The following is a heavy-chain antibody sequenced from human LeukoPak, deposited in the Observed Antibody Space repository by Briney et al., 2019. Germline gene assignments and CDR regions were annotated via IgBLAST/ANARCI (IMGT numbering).Heavy chain of an antibody. D-gene: IGHD3-22*01. CDR1: GYSISSGYY. CDR3: ARGGRYYSDSSGYYPPAFDI. CDR2: IYHSGST. V-gene: IGHV4-38-2*02. Sequence: KPSETLSLTCSVSGYSISSGYYWGWIRQPPGKGLEWIGSIYHSGSTYYNPSLKSRVTVSVDTSKSQFSLKLSSVTAADTAMYYCARGGRYYSDSSGYYPPAFDIWGQGTMVTVSS. J-gene: IGHJ3*02.